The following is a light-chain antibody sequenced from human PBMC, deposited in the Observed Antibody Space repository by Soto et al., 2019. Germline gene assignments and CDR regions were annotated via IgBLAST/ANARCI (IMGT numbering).Light chain of an antibody. V-gene: IGKV1-33*01. Sequence: DIQMTQSPPSLSASVGDRVTITCQASHDIGNSLNWYQNKPGQAPKLVIYDAYSWATGVPSTFSGRGYGTYFTFTISSLRPEVIATYYCQKSDHLPLFGPGTKVDI. CDR2: DAY. CDR3: QKSDHLPL. CDR1: HDIGNS. J-gene: IGKJ3*01.